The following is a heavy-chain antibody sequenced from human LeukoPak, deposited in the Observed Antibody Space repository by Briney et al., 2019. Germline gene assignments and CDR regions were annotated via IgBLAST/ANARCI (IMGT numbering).Heavy chain of an antibody. V-gene: IGHV1-8*01. J-gene: IGHJ6*02. D-gene: IGHD5-24*01. CDR3: ARGRRWLQFARSFPNYYYGMDV. CDR1: GYTFTSYD. Sequence: ASVKVSCKASGYTFTSYDINWVRQATGQGLEWMGWMNPNSGNTGYAQKFQGRVTMTRNTSISTAYMELSSLRSEDTAVYYCARGRRWLQFARSFPNYYYGMDVWDQGTTVTVSS. CDR2: MNPNSGNT.